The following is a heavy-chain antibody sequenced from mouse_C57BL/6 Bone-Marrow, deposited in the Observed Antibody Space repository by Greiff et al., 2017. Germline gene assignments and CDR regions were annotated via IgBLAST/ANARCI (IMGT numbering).Heavy chain of an antibody. CDR2: INPGSGGT. Sequence: QVQLQQSGAELVRPGTSVKVSCKASGYAFTNYLIEWVKQRPGQGLAWIGVINPGSGGTNYNEKFKGKATLTAAKSSSTAYMQLRSLTSEDSAVYFGARSKNWDSWFAYWGQGTLVTVSA. J-gene: IGHJ3*01. D-gene: IGHD4-1*01. CDR1: GYAFTNYL. V-gene: IGHV1-54*01. CDR3: ARSKNWDSWFAY.